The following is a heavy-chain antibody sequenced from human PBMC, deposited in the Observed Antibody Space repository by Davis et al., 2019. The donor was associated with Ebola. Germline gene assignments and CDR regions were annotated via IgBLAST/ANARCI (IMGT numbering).Heavy chain of an antibody. CDR3: ARDLPHNWFDP. CDR1: GFTFSNYW. D-gene: IGHD1-14*01. CDR2: INNDGSGT. Sequence: ESLKISCAASGFTFSNYWMHWVRQAPGQGLVWVSRINNDGSGTVYADFVKGRFTISRDNAKNTLYLQMNSLRAEDTAVYHCARDLPHNWFDPWGQGTLVTVSS. J-gene: IGHJ5*02. V-gene: IGHV3-74*01.